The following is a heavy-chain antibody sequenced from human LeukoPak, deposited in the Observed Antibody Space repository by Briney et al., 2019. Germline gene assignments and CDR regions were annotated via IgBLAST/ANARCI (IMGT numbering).Heavy chain of an antibody. J-gene: IGHJ5*02. CDR3: ARDLGYCSGGSCSNWFDP. CDR1: GGTLSSYA. Sequence: SVKVSCKASGGTLSSYAISWVRQAPGQGLEWMGRIIPIFGTANYAQKFQGRVTITTDESTSTAYMELSSLRSEDTAVYYCARDLGYCSGGSCSNWFDPWGQGTLVTVSS. CDR2: IIPIFGTA. V-gene: IGHV1-69*05. D-gene: IGHD2-15*01.